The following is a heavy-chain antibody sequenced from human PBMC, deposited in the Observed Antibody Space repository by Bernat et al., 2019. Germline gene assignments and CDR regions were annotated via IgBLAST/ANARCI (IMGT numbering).Heavy chain of an antibody. J-gene: IGHJ2*01. CDR3: ARDKTGYSSSWYGTGWYFDL. CDR2: IIPIFGTA. V-gene: IGHV1-69*06. D-gene: IGHD6-13*01. CDR1: GGTFSSYA. Sequence: QVQLVQSGAEVKKPGSSVKVSCKASGGTFSSYAISWVRQAPGQGLEWRGGIIPIFGTANYAQKFQGRVTITADKATSTAYMELSSLRSEVTAVYYCARDKTGYSSSWYGTGWYFDLWGRGTLVTVSS.